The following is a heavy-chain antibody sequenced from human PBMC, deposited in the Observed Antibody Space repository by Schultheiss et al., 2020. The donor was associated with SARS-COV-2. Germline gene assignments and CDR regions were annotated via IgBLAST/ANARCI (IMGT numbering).Heavy chain of an antibody. CDR1: GFTFSSYA. V-gene: IGHV3-23*01. Sequence: GGSLRPSCAASGFTFSSYAMSWVRQAPGKGLEWVSAISGSGGSTYYADSVKGRFTISRDNSKNTLYLQMNSLRAEDTAVYYCASHLLGATVDYWGQGTLVTVSS. CDR3: ASHLLGATVDY. J-gene: IGHJ4*02. CDR2: ISGSGGST. D-gene: IGHD1-26*01.